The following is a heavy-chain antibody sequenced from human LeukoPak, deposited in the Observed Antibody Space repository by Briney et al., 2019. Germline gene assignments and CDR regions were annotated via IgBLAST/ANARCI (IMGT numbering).Heavy chain of an antibody. V-gene: IGHV3-9*01. Sequence: PGGSLRLSCAASGFTFSSYGMHWVRQAPGKGLEWVSGISWNSGSIGYADSVKGRFTISRDNAKNSLYLQMNSLRAEDTALYYCAKALENYFDYWGQGTLVTVSS. CDR1: GFTFSSYG. J-gene: IGHJ4*02. CDR2: ISWNSGSI. CDR3: AKALENYFDY.